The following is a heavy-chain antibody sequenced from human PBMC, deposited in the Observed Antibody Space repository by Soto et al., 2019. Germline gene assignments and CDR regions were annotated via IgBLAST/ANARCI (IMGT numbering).Heavy chain of an antibody. V-gene: IGHV3-30*18. CDR3: AKDKIQLWLLYYFDY. D-gene: IGHD5-18*01. Sequence: GSLSLSCAASGFTFSSYGMHWVRQAPGKGLEWVAVISYDGSNKYYADSVKGRFTISRDNSKNTLYLQMNSLRAEDTAVYYCAKDKIQLWLLYYFDYWGQGTLVTVSS. CDR2: ISYDGSNK. CDR1: GFTFSSYG. J-gene: IGHJ4*02.